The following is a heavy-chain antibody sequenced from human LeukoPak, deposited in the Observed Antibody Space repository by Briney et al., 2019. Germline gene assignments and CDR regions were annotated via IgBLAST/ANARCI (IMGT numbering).Heavy chain of an antibody. J-gene: IGHJ4*02. CDR3: ATHLHVDTAMLDY. CDR2: INPSGGST. V-gene: IGHV1-46*01. Sequence: VATVKVSCKASGYTFTSYYMHWVRQAPGQGLEWMGIINPSGGSTSYAQKFQGRVTMTRDTSTSTVYMELSSLRSEDTAVYYCATHLHVDTAMLDYWGQGTLVTVSS. D-gene: IGHD5-18*01. CDR1: GYTFTSYY.